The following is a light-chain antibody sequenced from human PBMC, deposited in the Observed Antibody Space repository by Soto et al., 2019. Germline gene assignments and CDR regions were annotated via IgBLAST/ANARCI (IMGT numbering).Light chain of an antibody. Sequence: EIVLTQSPGTLSLSPGERATLSCRASQSVSSSYLAWYQQKPGQAPRLLIYGASSRATGIPDRFSGSGSGTDFTLPISRLEPEDFAVYYCQQYVISPFTFGPGTKVDIK. CDR3: QQYVISPFT. V-gene: IGKV3-20*01. J-gene: IGKJ3*01. CDR2: GAS. CDR1: QSVSSSY.